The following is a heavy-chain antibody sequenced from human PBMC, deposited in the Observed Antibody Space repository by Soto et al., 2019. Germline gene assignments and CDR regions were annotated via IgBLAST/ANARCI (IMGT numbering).Heavy chain of an antibody. CDR2: INPNSGGT. D-gene: IGHD3-3*01. Sequence: QVQLVQSGAEVKKPGASVKVSCKASGYTFTGYYMHWVRQAPGQGLEWMGWINPNSGGTNYAQKFQGWVTMTRDTSSSTAYMELSRLRSDDTAVYYCARDYDFWSGYSGMDVWGQGTTVTVSS. J-gene: IGHJ6*02. CDR1: GYTFTGYY. V-gene: IGHV1-2*04. CDR3: ARDYDFWSGYSGMDV.